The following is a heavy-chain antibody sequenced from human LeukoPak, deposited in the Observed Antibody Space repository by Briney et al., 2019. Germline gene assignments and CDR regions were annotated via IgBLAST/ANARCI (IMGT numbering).Heavy chain of an antibody. CDR3: AKGGGYEAQYYYYYLDV. Sequence: GGSLRLACAASGFTFSSYAMHWVRQAPGKGLEWVAFIRYDGSNKYYADSVKGRFTISRDNSKNTLYLQMKSLRAEDTAVYYCAKGGGYEAQYYYYYLDVWGKGTTVTISS. D-gene: IGHD5-12*01. CDR2: IRYDGSNK. CDR1: GFTFSSYA. V-gene: IGHV3-30*02. J-gene: IGHJ6*03.